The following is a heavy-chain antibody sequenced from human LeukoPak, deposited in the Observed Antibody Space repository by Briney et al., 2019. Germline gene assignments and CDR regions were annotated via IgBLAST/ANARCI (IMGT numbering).Heavy chain of an antibody. CDR1: GYNFTNFW. CDR3: ARSSVEIAAQIDY. J-gene: IGHJ4*02. Sequence: GESLRISCKGSGYNFTNFWIGWVRQMPGKGLEWMGIIYPGDSDTRYSPSFQGQVTISADKSISTAYLQWSSLKASDTAMYYCARSSVEIAAQIDYWGQGTLVTVSS. V-gene: IGHV5-51*01. D-gene: IGHD2-15*01. CDR2: IYPGDSDT.